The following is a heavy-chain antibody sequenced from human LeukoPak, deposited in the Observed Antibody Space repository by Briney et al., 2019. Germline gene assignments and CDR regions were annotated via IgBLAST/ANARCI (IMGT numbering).Heavy chain of an antibody. J-gene: IGHJ4*02. CDR1: GYTFTSYD. D-gene: IGHD3-9*01. V-gene: IGHV1-2*02. CDR3: ARTRILTGYYVLDY. CDR2: INPNSGGT. Sequence: ASVKVSCKASGYTFTSYDINWVRQATGQGLEWMGWINPNSGGTNYAQKFQGRVTMTRDTSISTAYMELSRLRSDDTAVYYCARTRILTGYYVLDYWGQGTLVTVSS.